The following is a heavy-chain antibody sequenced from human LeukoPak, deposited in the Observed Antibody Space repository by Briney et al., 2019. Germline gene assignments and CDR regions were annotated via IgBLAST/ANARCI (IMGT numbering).Heavy chain of an antibody. D-gene: IGHD5-24*01. Sequence: SETLSLTCTVYGGSISSHYWSWIRQPPGKGLEWIGYIYYSGSTNSNPSLKSRVTISVDTSKNQFSLKLSSVTAADTAVYYCARGGDGYTLYYFDYWGQGTLVTVSS. CDR3: ARGGDGYTLYYFDY. CDR1: GGSISSHY. J-gene: IGHJ4*02. CDR2: IYYSGST. V-gene: IGHV4-59*11.